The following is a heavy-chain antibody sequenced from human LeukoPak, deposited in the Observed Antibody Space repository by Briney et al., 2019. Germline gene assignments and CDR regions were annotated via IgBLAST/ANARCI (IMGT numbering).Heavy chain of an antibody. CDR3: ARGRGYSYGWDYYYGMDV. CDR2: IWYDGSNK. D-gene: IGHD5-18*01. Sequence: GGSLRLSCAASGFTFSSYAMHWVRQAPGKGLEWVAVIWYDGSNKYYADSVKGRFTISRDNSKNTLYLQMNSLRAEDTAVYYCARGRGYSYGWDYYYGMDVWGQGTTVTVSS. CDR1: GFTFSSYA. V-gene: IGHV3-33*08. J-gene: IGHJ6*02.